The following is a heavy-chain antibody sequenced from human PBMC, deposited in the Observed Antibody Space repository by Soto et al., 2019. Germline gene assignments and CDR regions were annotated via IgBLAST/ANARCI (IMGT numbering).Heavy chain of an antibody. CDR1: GGSISTSSYY. CDR3: AREGGYCSSTSCYI. Sequence: SETLSLTCTVSGGSISTSSYYWGWIRQPPGKGLEWIGSIYYSGSTYYNPSLKSRVTISVDTSKNQFSLKLSSVTAADTAVYYCAREGGYCSSTSCYIWGQGTLVTVSS. D-gene: IGHD2-2*02. J-gene: IGHJ4*02. CDR2: IYYSGST. V-gene: IGHV4-39*02.